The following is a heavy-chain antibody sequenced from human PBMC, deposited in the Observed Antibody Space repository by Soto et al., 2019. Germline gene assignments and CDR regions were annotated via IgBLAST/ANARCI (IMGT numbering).Heavy chain of an antibody. CDR1: GFTFSNYA. V-gene: IGHV3-64*01. CDR3: VRGRSNRGDYSPVFDS. Sequence: ELQLVESGGGLVQPGGSLRLSCAASGFTFSNYAMHWVRQAPGKGLEFVSAISGNGVNTHYANSVRGRFTISRDTSKNTLYLQMGGLRADDMAVYYCVRGRSNRGDYSPVFDSWGQGTLVTVSS. D-gene: IGHD4-17*01. CDR2: ISGNGVNT. J-gene: IGHJ4*02.